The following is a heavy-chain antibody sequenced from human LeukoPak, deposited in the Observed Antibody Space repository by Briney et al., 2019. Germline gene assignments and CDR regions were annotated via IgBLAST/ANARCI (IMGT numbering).Heavy chain of an antibody. CDR3: ASGVYSSGWYLDY. J-gene: IGHJ4*02. Sequence: GGSPRLSCAASAFPFSSYGMHWVRQAPGKGLEWVAVIWHDGSHKYYADSVKGRFTISRDNSKNTLYLQMNSLRAEDTAVYYCASGVYSSGWYLDYWGQGTLVTVSS. D-gene: IGHD6-19*01. CDR2: IWHDGSHK. CDR1: AFPFSSYG. V-gene: IGHV3-33*01.